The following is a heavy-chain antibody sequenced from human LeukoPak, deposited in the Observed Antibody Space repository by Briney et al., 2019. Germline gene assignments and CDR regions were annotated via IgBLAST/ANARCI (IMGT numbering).Heavy chain of an antibody. D-gene: IGHD3-22*01. CDR1: VGSISSYY. J-gene: IGHJ4*02. V-gene: IGHV4-59*04. Sequence: SETLSLTCSVSVGSISSYYWTWIRQPPGKGLEWIGNIYYSGSTYYNPSLRSRLTISLDTSKNQFSLTLSSATAADTAVYYCARLQYYYDSNGYYSLYYFDYWGQGTVVTVSS. CDR2: IYYSGST. CDR3: ARLQYYYDSNGYYSLYYFDY.